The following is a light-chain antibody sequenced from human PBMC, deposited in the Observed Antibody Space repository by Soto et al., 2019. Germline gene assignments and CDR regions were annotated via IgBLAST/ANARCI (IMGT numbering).Light chain of an antibody. V-gene: IGKV3-11*01. CDR2: DAS. Sequence: EIVLTQSPATVSLSPGERATLSCRASQSVSNRLAWYQQKPGQDPRLLIFDASNKATGVPARFSDSGAGTDFTLTISSVEPEDFAVYYCEQRGNWPFVTFCTGTKVDVK. CDR3: EQRGNWPFVT. CDR1: QSVSNR. J-gene: IGKJ3*01.